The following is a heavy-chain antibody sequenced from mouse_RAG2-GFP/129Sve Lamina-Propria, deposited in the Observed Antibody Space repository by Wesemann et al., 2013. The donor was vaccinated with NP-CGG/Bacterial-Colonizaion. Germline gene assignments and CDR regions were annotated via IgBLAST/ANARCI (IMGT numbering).Heavy chain of an antibody. J-gene: IGHJ1*03. Sequence: EVKLLQSGGGLVQPGGSLKLSCAASGIDFSRYWMSWVRRAPGKGLEWIGEINPDSSTINYAPSLKDKFIISRDNAKNTLYLQMSKVRSEDSALYYCASLSNYGYFAVWGTGTTVTVS. V-gene: IGHV4-1*01. CDR3: ASLSNYGYFAV. CDR2: INPDSSTI. D-gene: IGHD2-5*01. CDR1: GIDFSRYW.